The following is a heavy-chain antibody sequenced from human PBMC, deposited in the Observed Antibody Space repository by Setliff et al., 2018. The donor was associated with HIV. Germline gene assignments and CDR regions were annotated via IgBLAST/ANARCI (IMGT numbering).Heavy chain of an antibody. CDR2: INPNSGGT. J-gene: IGHJ2*01. D-gene: IGHD1-1*01. Sequence: VASVKVSCKASGYTFTDHFIHWVRQAPGQGLEWMGWINPNSGGTNYAQKFQGRVTMTRDTSISTAYMELSSLRYDDTAVYYCARGLENWYFDLWGRGTLVTVSS. CDR3: ARGLENWYFDL. V-gene: IGHV1-2*02. CDR1: GYTFTDHF.